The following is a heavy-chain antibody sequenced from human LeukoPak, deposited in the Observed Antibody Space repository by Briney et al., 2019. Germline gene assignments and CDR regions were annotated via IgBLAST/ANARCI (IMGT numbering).Heavy chain of an antibody. CDR1: GYIFTGYY. Sequence: ASVKVSCKGSGYIFTGYYMHWVRQAPGQGLERMGWINPNSGGTNYAQKFQGRVTMTRDTSISTAYMELSRLTSDDTAVYYCSRGEIDGPDFDYWGQGTLVTVSS. J-gene: IGHJ4*02. V-gene: IGHV1-2*02. CDR3: SRGEIDGPDFDY. CDR2: INPNSGGT. D-gene: IGHD2/OR15-2a*01.